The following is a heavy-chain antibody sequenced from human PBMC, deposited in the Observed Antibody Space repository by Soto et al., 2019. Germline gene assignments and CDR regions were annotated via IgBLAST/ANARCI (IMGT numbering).Heavy chain of an antibody. Sequence: SETLSLTCAVYGGSFSGYYWSWIRQPPGKGLEWIGEINHSGSTNYNPSLKSRVTISVDTSKNQFSLKLSSVTAADTVVYYCARGRDFWTYGMDVWGQGTTVTGSS. V-gene: IGHV4-34*01. D-gene: IGHD3-3*01. CDR3: ARGRDFWTYGMDV. CDR1: GGSFSGYY. CDR2: INHSGST. J-gene: IGHJ6*02.